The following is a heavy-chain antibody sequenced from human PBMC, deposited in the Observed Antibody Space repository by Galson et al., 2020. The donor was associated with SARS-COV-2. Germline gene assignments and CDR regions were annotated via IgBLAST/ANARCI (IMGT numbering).Heavy chain of an antibody. CDR1: GGSISSSSYY. Sequence: SETLSLTCTVSGGSISSSSYYWGWLRQPPGQGLEWIGSIYYSGSTYYNPSLKSRVTISVDTSKNQFSLKLSSVTAADTAVYYCARALRIKIFGYVDNWFDPWGQGTLVTVSS. J-gene: IGHJ5*02. V-gene: IGHV4-39*01. CDR2: IYYSGST. D-gene: IGHD3-3*01. CDR3: ARALRIKIFGYVDNWFDP.